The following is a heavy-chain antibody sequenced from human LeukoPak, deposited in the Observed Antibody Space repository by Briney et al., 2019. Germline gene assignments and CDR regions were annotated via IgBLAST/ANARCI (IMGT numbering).Heavy chain of an antibody. Sequence: SETLSLTCAVSGFSITRSNWWTWVRQPPGKGLEWVGEISHTGNTNYNPSLKSRVTISFNKSENQFSLRLISVTAADTATYYCARERFNGYNYLDYWGQGILVTVSS. CDR1: GFSITRSNW. V-gene: IGHV4-4*02. CDR2: ISHTGNT. CDR3: ARERFNGYNYLDY. J-gene: IGHJ4*02. D-gene: IGHD5-24*01.